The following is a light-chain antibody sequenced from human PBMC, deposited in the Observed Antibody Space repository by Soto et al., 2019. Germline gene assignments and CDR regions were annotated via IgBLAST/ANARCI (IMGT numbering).Light chain of an antibody. J-gene: IGKJ4*01. V-gene: IGKV1-5*03. CDR1: QCISSW. CDR3: QQYDRYPVT. Sequence: DSQMTQSPSTLAASVGDRVTITCRASQCISSWLAWYQQKPGKAPKLLIYKASLLQSGVPSRFSGSGSGTEFTLTISSLQPEDFATYYCQQYDRYPVTFGGGTKVDIK. CDR2: KAS.